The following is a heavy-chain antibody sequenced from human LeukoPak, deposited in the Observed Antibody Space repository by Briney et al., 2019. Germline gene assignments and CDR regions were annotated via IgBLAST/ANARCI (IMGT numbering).Heavy chain of an antibody. Sequence: GGSLRLSCAASGFTFSGSAIHWVRQASGKGLEWVGRIRSKADSYATAYAASVKGRFTISRDDSKNTAYLQMNSLKTEDTAVYYCARHNLYCSGSCYGDAFDIWGQGTMVTVSS. CDR1: GFTFSGSA. CDR2: IRSKADSYAT. CDR3: ARHNLYCSGSCYGDAFDI. D-gene: IGHD2-15*01. V-gene: IGHV3-73*01. J-gene: IGHJ3*02.